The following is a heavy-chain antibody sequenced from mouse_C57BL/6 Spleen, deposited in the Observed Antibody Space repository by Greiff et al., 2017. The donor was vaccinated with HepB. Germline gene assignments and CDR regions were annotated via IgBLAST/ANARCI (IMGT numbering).Heavy chain of an antibody. Sequence: VQLQQSGAELVRPGTSVKMSCKASGYTFTNYWIGWAKQRPGHGLEWIGDNYPGGGYTNYNEKFKGKATLTADKSSSTAYMQFSSLTSEDSAIYYCARKSSGYYFDYWGQGTTLTVSS. CDR2: NYPGGGYT. V-gene: IGHV1-63*01. D-gene: IGHD3-2*02. CDR3: ARKSSGYYFDY. CDR1: GYTFTNYW. J-gene: IGHJ2*01.